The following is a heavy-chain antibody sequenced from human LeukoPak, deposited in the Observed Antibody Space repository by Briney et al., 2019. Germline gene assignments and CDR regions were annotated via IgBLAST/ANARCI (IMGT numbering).Heavy chain of an antibody. CDR1: GGSISSYY. CDR2: IYYSGST. V-gene: IGHV4-59*06. CDR3: ARGDENWFDP. J-gene: IGHJ5*02. Sequence: SETLSLTCTVSGGSISSYYWSWIRQPPGKGLEWIGYIYYSGSTYYNPSLKSRVTISVDTSKNQFSLKLSSVTAADTAVYYCARGDENWFDPWGQGTLVTVYS. D-gene: IGHD3-10*01.